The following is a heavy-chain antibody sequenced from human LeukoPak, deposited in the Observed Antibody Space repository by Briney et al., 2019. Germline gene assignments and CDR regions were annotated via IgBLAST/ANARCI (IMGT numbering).Heavy chain of an antibody. J-gene: IGHJ4*02. CDR2: IRYDGSNK. V-gene: IGHV3-30*02. Sequence: QSGGSLRLSCAASGFTFSSYGMHWVRQAPGKGLEWVAFIRYDGSNKYYADSVKGRFTISRGDSKNTLYLQMNGLRAEDTAVFYCAKESESYDSSGSTFDYWGQGTLVTVSS. CDR3: AKESESYDSSGSTFDY. D-gene: IGHD3-22*01. CDR1: GFTFSSYG.